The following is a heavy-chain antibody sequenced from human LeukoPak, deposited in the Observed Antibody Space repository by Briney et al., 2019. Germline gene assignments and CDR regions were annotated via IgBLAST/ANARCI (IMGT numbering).Heavy chain of an antibody. Sequence: SETLSLTCTVSGGSISSYYWSWIRQPPGNGLEWIGYIYYSGSTNYNPSLKSRVTISVDTSKNQFSLKLSSVTAADTAVYYCARAGGFGYFDYWGQGTLVTVSS. CDR1: GGSISSYY. D-gene: IGHD3-16*01. V-gene: IGHV4-59*01. CDR2: IYYSGST. CDR3: ARAGGFGYFDY. J-gene: IGHJ4*02.